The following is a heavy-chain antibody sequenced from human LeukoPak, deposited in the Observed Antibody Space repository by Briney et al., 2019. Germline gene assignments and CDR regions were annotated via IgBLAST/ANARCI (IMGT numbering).Heavy chain of an antibody. CDR3: AKSGGYGLIDY. CDR1: GASVSGSAYY. CDR2: IYYSGST. Sequence: PSETLSHTCTVSGASVSGSAYYWGWIRQPPGKGLEWIGNIYYSGSTYYNESLESRVTISIDTSKNQFSLKLNSVTAADTAMYYCAKSGGYGLIDYWGQGTLVTVSS. J-gene: IGHJ4*02. V-gene: IGHV4-39*01. D-gene: IGHD1-26*01.